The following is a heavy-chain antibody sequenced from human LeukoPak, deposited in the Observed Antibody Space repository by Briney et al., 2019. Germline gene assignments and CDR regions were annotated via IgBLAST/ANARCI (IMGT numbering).Heavy chain of an antibody. CDR1: GFTFSGYA. V-gene: IGHV3-23*01. J-gene: IGHJ6*02. CDR3: AKVWGNHYYYGMDV. CDR2: ISGSGGST. Sequence: GGSLRLSCAASGFTFSGYAMSWVRQAPGKGLEWVSGISGSGGSTYYADSVKGRFTISRDNSKNTLYLQMNSLRAEDTAVYYCAKVWGNHYYYGMDVGGQGTRVTVSS. D-gene: IGHD3-16*01.